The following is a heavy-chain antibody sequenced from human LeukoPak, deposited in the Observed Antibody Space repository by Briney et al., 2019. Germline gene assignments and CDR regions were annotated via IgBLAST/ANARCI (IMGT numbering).Heavy chain of an antibody. V-gene: IGHV3-33*01. Sequence: GGSLRLSCAASGFTFSSYGMHWVRQAPDKGLEWVAVIWYDGSNKYYADSVKGRFTISRGNSKNTLYLQMNSLRAEDTAVYYCAREGGQLWSPYYYYDMDVWGKGTTVTVSS. CDR2: IWYDGSNK. J-gene: IGHJ6*04. D-gene: IGHD5-18*01. CDR3: AREGGQLWSPYYYYDMDV. CDR1: GFTFSSYG.